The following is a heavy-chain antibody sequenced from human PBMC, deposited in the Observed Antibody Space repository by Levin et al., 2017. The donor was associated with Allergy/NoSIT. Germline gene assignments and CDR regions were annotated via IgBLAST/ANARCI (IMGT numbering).Heavy chain of an antibody. Sequence: KASETLSLTCTVSGGSISSYFWTWIRQPPGKGPEWLGYVYNSGSTKYNPSLESRLTMSVDTSKNQFSLNLTSVTAADTAIYYCARDLTNWGPPKSWYVDLWGRGTLVTVSS. J-gene: IGHJ2*01. D-gene: IGHD7-27*01. CDR3: ARDLTNWGPPKSWYVDL. CDR2: VYNSGST. CDR1: GGSISSYF. V-gene: IGHV4-59*01.